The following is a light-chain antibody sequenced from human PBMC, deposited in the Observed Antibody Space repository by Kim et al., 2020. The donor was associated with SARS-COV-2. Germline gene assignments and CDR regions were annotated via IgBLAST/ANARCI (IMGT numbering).Light chain of an antibody. V-gene: IGKV1-27*01. CDR2: GAS. Sequence: DTQMTQSPSSLSASVGDRVTITCRASQGISNYLAWYQQKPGKVPKLLIYGASTLQSGVPSRFSGSRFGTEFTLTISSLQTEDVATYYCQKYDTAPWTFGEGNKVDIK. CDR3: QKYDTAPWT. CDR1: QGISNY. J-gene: IGKJ1*01.